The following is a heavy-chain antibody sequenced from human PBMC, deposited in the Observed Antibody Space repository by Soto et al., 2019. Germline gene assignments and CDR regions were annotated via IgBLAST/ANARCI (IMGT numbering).Heavy chain of an antibody. V-gene: IGHV3-23*01. CDR2: INNNSGRK. J-gene: IGHJ4*02. CDR3: AKDGDYEYFDY. Sequence: PGGSLRLSCAASGFSFGSYTMNWFRQAPGKGLEWVSSINNNSGRKYYADSVKGRFTISRDNSKNTLFLQMNSLKAEDTAVYFCAKDGDYEYFDYWGQGTQVTVSS. CDR1: GFSFGSYT. D-gene: IGHD3-22*01.